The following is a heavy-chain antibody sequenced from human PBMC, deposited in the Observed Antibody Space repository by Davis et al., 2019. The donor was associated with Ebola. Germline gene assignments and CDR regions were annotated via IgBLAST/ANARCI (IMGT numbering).Heavy chain of an antibody. Sequence: PSETLSLTCAVSGGSISSSNWWSWVRQPPGKGLEWIGYIYYSGSTNYNPSLKSRVTISVDTSKNQFSLKLSSVTAADTAVYYCARGPSAAGYCSSTSCRRRFDYWGQGTLVTVSS. D-gene: IGHD2-2*01. CDR2: IYYSGST. CDR3: ARGPSAAGYCSSTSCRRRFDY. V-gene: IGHV4-4*02. CDR1: GGSISSSNW. J-gene: IGHJ4*02.